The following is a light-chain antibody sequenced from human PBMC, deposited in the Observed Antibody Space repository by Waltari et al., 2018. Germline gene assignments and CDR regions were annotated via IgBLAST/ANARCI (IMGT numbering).Light chain of an antibody. J-gene: IGLJ1*01. CDR1: SSDVGGYKS. CDR2: DVT. CDR3: SAYTRSGTYV. Sequence: QSALTQAASVSGSPGQSITISCTGTSSDVGGYKSVSWYQQHPGKAPKVLVYDVTNRPSGVSNRFSGSKSGNTASRTISGLQAEDEADYYCSAYTRSGTYVFGTGTKVTVL. V-gene: IGLV2-14*03.